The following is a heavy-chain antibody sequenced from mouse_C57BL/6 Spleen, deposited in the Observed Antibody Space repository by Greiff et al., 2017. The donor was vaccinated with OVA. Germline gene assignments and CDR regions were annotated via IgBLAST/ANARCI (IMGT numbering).Heavy chain of an antibody. Sequence: DVMLVESGGDLVKPGGSLKLSCAASGFTFSSYGMSWVRQTQDKRLEWVATISSGGSYTYYPDSVKGRFTISRDNAKNTLYLQMSSLKSEDTAMYYCAGHGDTTVYYAMDYWGQGTSVTVSS. CDR2: ISSGGSYT. D-gene: IGHD1-1*01. V-gene: IGHV5-6*02. CDR3: AGHGDTTVYYAMDY. CDR1: GFTFSSYG. J-gene: IGHJ4*01.